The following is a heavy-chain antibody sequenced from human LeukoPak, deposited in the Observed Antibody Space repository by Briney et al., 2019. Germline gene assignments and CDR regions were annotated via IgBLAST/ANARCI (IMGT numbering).Heavy chain of an antibody. D-gene: IGHD3-9*01. CDR1: GFTFSSYA. V-gene: IGHV3-23*01. CDR3: AKVDDILTGYYLDY. J-gene: IGHJ4*02. Sequence: GGSLRLSCAASGFTFSSYAMSWVRQAPGKGLEWVSAISGSGGSTYYADSVKGRFTISRDNSKNTLYLQMNSLRAEDTAVYYCAKVDDILTGYYLDYWGQGTLVTVSS. CDR2: ISGSGGST.